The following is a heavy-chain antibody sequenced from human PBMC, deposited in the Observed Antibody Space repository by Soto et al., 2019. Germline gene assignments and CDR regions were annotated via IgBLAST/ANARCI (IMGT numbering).Heavy chain of an antibody. D-gene: IGHD1-20*01. CDR2: IIPILGIA. J-gene: IGHJ6*02. CDR1: GGTFSSYT. CDR3: ARGQNNAPDV. V-gene: IGHV1-69*02. Sequence: QVQLVQSGAEVKKPGSSVKVSCKASGGTFSSYTISWVRQAPGQGLEWMGRIIPILGIANYAQKFQGRVTITADKSTNTAEKELSSLRCEETAGDYCARGQNNAPDVWGQGTTVTVSS.